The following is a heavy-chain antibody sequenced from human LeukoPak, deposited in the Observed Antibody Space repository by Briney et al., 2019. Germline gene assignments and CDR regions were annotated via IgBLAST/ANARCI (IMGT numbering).Heavy chain of an antibody. V-gene: IGHV4-59*12. CDR2: IYYSGST. Sequence: KTSETLSLTCTVSGGSISSYYWSWIRQPPGKGLEWIGYIYYSGSTNYNPSLKSRVTISVDTSKNQFSLKLSSVTAADTAVYYCARGGAEGYSSSWSTLWGQGTLVTVSS. CDR1: GGSISSYY. D-gene: IGHD6-13*01. CDR3: ARGGAEGYSSSWSTL. J-gene: IGHJ4*02.